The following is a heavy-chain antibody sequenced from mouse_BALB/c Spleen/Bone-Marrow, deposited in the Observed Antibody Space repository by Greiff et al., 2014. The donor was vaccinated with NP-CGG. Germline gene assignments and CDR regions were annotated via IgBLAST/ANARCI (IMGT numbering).Heavy chain of an antibody. D-gene: IGHD1-1*01. CDR3: ARDGSSYYATDY. CDR1: GFTFSSYA. Sequence: DVKLVESGGGLVKPGGSLKLSCAASGFTFSSYAMSWVRQTPEKRLEWVASISSGGSTYYPDSVKGRFTISRDNARNILYLQMSSLRSEDTAMYYCARDGSSYYATDYWGQGTSVTVSS. J-gene: IGHJ4*01. V-gene: IGHV5-6-5*01. CDR2: ISSGGST.